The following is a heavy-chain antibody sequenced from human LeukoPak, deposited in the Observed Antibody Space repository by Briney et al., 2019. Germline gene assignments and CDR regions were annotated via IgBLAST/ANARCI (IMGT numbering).Heavy chain of an antibody. CDR2: ISSSSSYI. Sequence: GGSLRLSCAASGFTFSSYSMNWVRQAPGKGLEWVSSISSSSSYIYYADSVKGRFTISRDNAKNSLYLQMNSLRAEDTAVYYCARDLTSNWNGDYGMDVWGQGTTVTVSS. CDR3: ARDLTSNWNGDYGMDV. V-gene: IGHV3-21*01. D-gene: IGHD1-20*01. J-gene: IGHJ6*02. CDR1: GFTFSSYS.